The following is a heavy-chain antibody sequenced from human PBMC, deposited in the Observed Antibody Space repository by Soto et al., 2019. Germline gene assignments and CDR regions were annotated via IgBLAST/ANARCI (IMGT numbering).Heavy chain of an antibody. CDR1: GFTFDDYA. CDR3: AKDNAFGDTVTTFSFDY. D-gene: IGHD4-4*01. Sequence: SLRLSCAASGFTFDDYAMHWVRQAPGKGLEWVSGISWNSGSIGYADSVKGRFTISRDNAKNSLYLQMNSLRAEDTALYYCAKDNAFGDTVTTFSFDYWGQGTLVTVSS. CDR2: ISWNSGSI. J-gene: IGHJ4*02. V-gene: IGHV3-9*01.